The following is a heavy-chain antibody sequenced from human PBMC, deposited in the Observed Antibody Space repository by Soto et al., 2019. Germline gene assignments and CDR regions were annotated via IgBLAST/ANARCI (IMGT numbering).Heavy chain of an antibody. Sequence: PGGSLRLSCAASGFTFNIYAINWVRQAPGKGLEWVSAISVSVDSTHYADSVKGRFTISRDNYKNTVYLEMNSLRAEDTAVYYCAKVFTPEQGNYFDYWGQGTLVTVS. J-gene: IGHJ4*02. CDR1: GFTFNIYA. D-gene: IGHD1-26*01. CDR3: AKVFTPEQGNYFDY. V-gene: IGHV3-23*01. CDR2: ISVSVDST.